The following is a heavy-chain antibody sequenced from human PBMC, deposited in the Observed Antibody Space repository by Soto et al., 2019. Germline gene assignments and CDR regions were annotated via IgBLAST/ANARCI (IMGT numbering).Heavy chain of an antibody. D-gene: IGHD1-7*01. CDR2: IYYSGST. Sequence: SETLSLTCTVSGGSISSGGYYWSWIRQHPGKGLEWIGYIYYSGSTYYNPSLKSRVTISVDTSKNQFSLKLSSVTAADTAVYYCASAPLAGTTQFDYWGQGTLVTVSS. CDR1: GGSISSGGYY. J-gene: IGHJ4*02. V-gene: IGHV4-31*03. CDR3: ASAPLAGTTQFDY.